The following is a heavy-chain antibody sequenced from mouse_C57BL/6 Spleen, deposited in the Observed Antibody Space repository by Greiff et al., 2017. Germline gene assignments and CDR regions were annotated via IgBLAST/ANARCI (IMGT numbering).Heavy chain of an antibody. J-gene: IGHJ4*01. CDR3: SRSRANCMDY. CDR2: INPYNGGT. D-gene: IGHD3-3*01. V-gene: IGHV1-19*01. Sequence: VQLKQSGPVLVKPGASVKMSCKASGYTFTDYYMNWVKQSPGKSLEWIGVINPYNGGTSYNQKFKGKATLTVDKSSSTAYMELNSLTSEDSAVYYCSRSRANCMDYWGQGTSVTVSS. CDR1: GYTFTDYY.